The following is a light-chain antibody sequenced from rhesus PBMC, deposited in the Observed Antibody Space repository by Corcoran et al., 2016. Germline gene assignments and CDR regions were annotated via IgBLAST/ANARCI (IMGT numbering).Light chain of an antibody. Sequence: DIQMTQSPSSLSASVGDTVTITCRASQSISSWIDWYQQKPGKAPKLLINKASSLQSGVPTRVSGSGDVTVFTLTISSLQPEDVATYSCLHYSSSPFTFGPWTKLDIK. CDR1: QSISSW. CDR3: LHYSSSPFT. CDR2: KAS. J-gene: IGKJ3*01. V-gene: IGKV1-22*01.